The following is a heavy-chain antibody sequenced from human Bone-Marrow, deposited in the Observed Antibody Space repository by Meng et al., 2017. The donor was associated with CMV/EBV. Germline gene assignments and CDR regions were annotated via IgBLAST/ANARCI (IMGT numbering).Heavy chain of an antibody. V-gene: IGHV1-8*01. CDR1: GYTFTSYD. D-gene: IGHD6-19*01. CDR2: MNPNSGNT. Sequence: ASVKVSCKASGYTFTSYDINWVRQATGQGLEWMGWMNPNSGNTGYAQKFQGRVTMTRNTSISTAYMELGSLRSEDTAVYYCARSGAPWGIAVAGTYWFDSWGQGTLVTVSS. CDR3: ARSGAPWGIAVAGTYWFDS. J-gene: IGHJ5*01.